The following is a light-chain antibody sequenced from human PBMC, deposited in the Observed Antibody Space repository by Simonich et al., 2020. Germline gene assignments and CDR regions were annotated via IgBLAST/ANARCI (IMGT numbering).Light chain of an antibody. CDR3: QSADSSGTYVV. J-gene: IGLJ2*01. Sequence: SYELTQPPSVSVSPGQTARITCSGAALPKQYAYWYQQKPGQAPVLVIYKDSERPSVIPERCSGSSSGTTVTLTISGVQAEDEADYYCQSADSSGTYVVFGGGTKLTVL. V-gene: IGLV3-25*03. CDR1: ALPKQY. CDR2: KDS.